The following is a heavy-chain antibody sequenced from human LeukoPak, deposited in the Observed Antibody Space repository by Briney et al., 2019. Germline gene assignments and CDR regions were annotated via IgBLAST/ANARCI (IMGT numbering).Heavy chain of an antibody. CDR3: AREGFYGSGSYHY. V-gene: IGHV1-69*01. Sequence: SVKVSCKASGGTFSSYAISWVRPAPGQGLEWMGGIIPIFGTANYAQKFQGRVTITADESTSTAYMELRSLRSDDTAVYYCAREGFYGSGSYHYWGQGPLVTVSS. D-gene: IGHD3-10*01. J-gene: IGHJ4*02. CDR2: IIPIFGTA. CDR1: GGTFSSYA.